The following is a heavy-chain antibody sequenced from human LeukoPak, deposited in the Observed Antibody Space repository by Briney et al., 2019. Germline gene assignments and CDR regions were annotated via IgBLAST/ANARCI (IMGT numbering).Heavy chain of an antibody. CDR2: INPNSGGT. D-gene: IGHD3-10*01. CDR3: ASNNYYGSGRYHY. CDR1: GYTFTGYY. V-gene: IGHV1-2*02. J-gene: IGHJ4*02. Sequence: ASVKVSCKASGYTFTGYYMHWVRQAPGQGLEWMGWINPNSGGTNYAQKFQGRVTMTRDTSISTAYVELSRLRSDDTAVYYCASNNYYGSGRYHYWGQGTLVTVSS.